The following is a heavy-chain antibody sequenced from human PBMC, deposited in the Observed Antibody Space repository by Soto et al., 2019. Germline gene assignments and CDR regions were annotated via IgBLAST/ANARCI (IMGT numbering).Heavy chain of an antibody. D-gene: IGHD6-19*01. Sequence: GGSLRLSCAASGFTFNNYWMTWVRQAPGKGLEWVANIKQDGGEKYYVDSVKGRFTISRDNAENSLYLQMNSLRAEDTAVYYCARGQSSGWSREPVWEDFWGQGTLVTVSS. CDR3: ARGQSSGWSREPVWEDF. V-gene: IGHV3-7*01. CDR2: IKQDGGEK. CDR1: GFTFNNYW. J-gene: IGHJ4*02.